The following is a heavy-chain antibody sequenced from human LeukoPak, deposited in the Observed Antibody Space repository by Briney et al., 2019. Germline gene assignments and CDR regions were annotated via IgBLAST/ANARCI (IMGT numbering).Heavy chain of an antibody. CDR3: ARDPYGSGSYYNDGVDY. CDR1: GGSISSSSYY. CDR2: IYYSGST. Sequence: SETLSLTCTVSGGSISSSSYYWGWIRQPPGKGLEWIGSIYYSGSTYYNPSLKSRVTISVDTSKNQFSLKLSSVTAADTAVYYCARDPYGSGSYYNDGVDYWGQGTLVTVSS. J-gene: IGHJ4*02. V-gene: IGHV4-39*07. D-gene: IGHD3-10*01.